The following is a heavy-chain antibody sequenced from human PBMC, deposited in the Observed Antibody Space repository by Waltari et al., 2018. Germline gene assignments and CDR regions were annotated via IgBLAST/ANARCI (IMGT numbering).Heavy chain of an antibody. J-gene: IGHJ6*02. CDR1: GGSISSYY. D-gene: IGHD2-2*01. CDR3: AICSSTSCPRGYYYGMDV. CDR2: IYYRGRT. Sequence: QVQLQESGPGLVKPSETLSLTCTVSGGSISSYYWSWIRQPPGKGLEWIGYIYYRGRTNYNPSLKSRVTISVDTSKNQFSLKLSSVTAADTAVYYCAICSSTSCPRGYYYGMDVWGQGTTVTVSS. V-gene: IGHV4-59*01.